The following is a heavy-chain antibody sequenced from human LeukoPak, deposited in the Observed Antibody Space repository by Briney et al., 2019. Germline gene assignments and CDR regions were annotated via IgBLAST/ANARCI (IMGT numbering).Heavy chain of an antibody. Sequence: PGGSLRLSCAASGFPFNDYSMNWVRQAPGKGLEGISYIGISSGNTKYADSVKGRFTISGDNAKNSLYLQMNNLRVEDTAVYYCARDHNYAFDNWGQGTLVTVSS. V-gene: IGHV3-48*04. CDR2: IGISSGNT. D-gene: IGHD1-1*01. CDR3: ARDHNYAFDN. J-gene: IGHJ4*02. CDR1: GFPFNDYS.